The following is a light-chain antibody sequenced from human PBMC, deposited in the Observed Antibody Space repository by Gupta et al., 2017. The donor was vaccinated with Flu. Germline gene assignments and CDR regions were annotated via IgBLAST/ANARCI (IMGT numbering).Light chain of an antibody. J-gene: IGLJ1*01. CDR2: EVS. V-gene: IGLV2-14*03. CDR1: SSNIGGYNY. Sequence: QSALAQPASVSGSLGQWITISCTGNSSNIGGYNYVSWYQQHPRKAPKLVIYEVSARPSGVSTRFSGSKSANTASLIISGLLPEDEATYYCASFTATTSTRVLFGAGTKVTVL. CDR3: ASFTATTSTRVL.